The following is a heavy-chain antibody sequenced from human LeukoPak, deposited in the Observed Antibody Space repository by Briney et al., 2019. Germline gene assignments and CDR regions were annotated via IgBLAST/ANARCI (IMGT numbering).Heavy chain of an antibody. Sequence: GGALRLSRAASVFTCSHSCLSGVRQARGKGLEWVGRIKTKTEGGPTDYAPTVKGRFTILRDDSKNMLYLQMNSLKTEDTTVYYCTTDLWGRGTVVSVP. J-gene: IGHJ4*02. V-gene: IGHV3-15*01. CDR3: TTDL. CDR2: IKTKTEGGPT. CDR1: VFTCSHSC.